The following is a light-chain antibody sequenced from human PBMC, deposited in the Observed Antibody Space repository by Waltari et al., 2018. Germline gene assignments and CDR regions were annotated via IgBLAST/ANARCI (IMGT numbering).Light chain of an antibody. CDR2: SFN. CDR1: SSNIGAGSD. J-gene: IGLJ3*02. CDR3: HSYDSTVSGWV. V-gene: IGLV1-40*01. Sequence: QSVLTQPPSVSGAPGQTVTIPCTGSSSNIGAGSDLHWYQQLPGAAPKLLIRSFNCRPSGVPDRFSGSKSGTSASLAITGLQVEDEADYYCHSYDSTVSGWVFGGGTKLTVL.